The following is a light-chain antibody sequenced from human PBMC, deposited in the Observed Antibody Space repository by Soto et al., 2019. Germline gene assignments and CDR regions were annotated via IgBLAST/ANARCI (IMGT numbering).Light chain of an antibody. CDR1: QSISSY. Sequence: DIQLTQSPSFLSASVGDRVTITCRASQSISSYLNWFQQKSGKAPKLLISDVSNLERGVPSRFSGSGSGTEFTLTISSLETDDVATYYCQQANSFPITFGQETRLEIK. J-gene: IGKJ5*01. CDR2: DVS. V-gene: IGKV1-39*01. CDR3: QQANSFPIT.